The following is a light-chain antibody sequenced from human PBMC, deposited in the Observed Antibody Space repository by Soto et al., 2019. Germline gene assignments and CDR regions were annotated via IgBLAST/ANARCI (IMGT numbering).Light chain of an antibody. CDR1: SSDVGSYNR. J-gene: IGLJ2*01. Sequence: QSALTQPPSVSGSPGQSVTISCTGTSSDVGSYNRVSWYQQPPGTAPKLMIYEVSNRPSGVPDRFSGSKSGNTASLTISGLQAEDEADYYCSSYTSSSGPYVVFGGGTKLTVL. CDR2: EVS. V-gene: IGLV2-18*02. CDR3: SSYTSSSGPYVV.